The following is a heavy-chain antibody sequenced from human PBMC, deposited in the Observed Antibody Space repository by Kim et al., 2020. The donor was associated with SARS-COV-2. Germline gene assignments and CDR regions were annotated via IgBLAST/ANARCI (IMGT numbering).Heavy chain of an antibody. Sequence: AAPVKGRFTISRDDSKNALYLQMNSLKTEDTAVYYCTTDMVRGVSINVDYWGQGTLVTVSS. J-gene: IGHJ4*02. CDR3: TTDMVRGVSINVDY. V-gene: IGHV3-15*01. D-gene: IGHD3-10*01.